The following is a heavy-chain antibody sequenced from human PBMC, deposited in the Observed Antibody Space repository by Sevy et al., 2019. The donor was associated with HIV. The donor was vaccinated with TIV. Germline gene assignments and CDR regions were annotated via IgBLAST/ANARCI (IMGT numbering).Heavy chain of an antibody. Sequence: ASVKVSCKASGYSLNSYDINWVRQATGQGLECMGWMNPDSGRRGYAPKFQGRVTMTTDTSKGTAYMELRGLRSDDSAVYYCARADLDSTTFFYYYGLDVWGQGTTVTVSS. J-gene: IGHJ6*02. CDR3: ARADLDSTTFFYYYGLDV. CDR2: MNPDSGRR. V-gene: IGHV1-8*01. D-gene: IGHD2-2*01. CDR1: GYSLNSYD.